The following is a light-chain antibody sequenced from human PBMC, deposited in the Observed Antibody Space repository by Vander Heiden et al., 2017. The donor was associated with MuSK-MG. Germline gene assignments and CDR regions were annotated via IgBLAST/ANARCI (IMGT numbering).Light chain of an antibody. CDR3: QQSDGNPLIT. V-gene: IGKV1-39*01. Sequence: DIQMTQSPSSLSASVGDRVIVTCRASQSLSTYLNWYQQKPGKAPKLLIYAASSLQSGIPSRFSGSGYGTDFTLTISSRQPEDVAPYYCQQSDGNPLITFGQGTRLEI. CDR1: QSLSTY. J-gene: IGKJ5*01. CDR2: AAS.